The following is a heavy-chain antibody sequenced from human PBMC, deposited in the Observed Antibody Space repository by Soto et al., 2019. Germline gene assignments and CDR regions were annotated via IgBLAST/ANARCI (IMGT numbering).Heavy chain of an antibody. J-gene: IGHJ3*02. D-gene: IGHD2-2*01. CDR2: INPSGGST. CDR3: AREARYCSSTSCYDRAFDI. Sequence: GASVKVSCKASGYTFTSYYMHWVRQAPGQGLEWMGIINPSGGSTSYAQKFQGRVTMTRDTSTSTVYMELSSLRSEDTAVYYCAREARYCSSTSCYDRAFDIWGQGTMVTVSS. V-gene: IGHV1-46*03. CDR1: GYTFTSYY.